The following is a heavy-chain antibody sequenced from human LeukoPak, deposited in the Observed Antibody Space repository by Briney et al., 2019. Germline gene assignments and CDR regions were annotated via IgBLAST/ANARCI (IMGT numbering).Heavy chain of an antibody. D-gene: IGHD1-26*01. CDR3: ARATGIVAATLDY. V-gene: IGHV1-69*05. Sequence: SSVKVSCKSSGGTFSSYGVNWVRQAPGQGLEWMGGIIPVFATANFAQKFQGRVTISTDESASTAYMELHSLRSEDTAVYFCARATGIVAATLDYWGQGTMVTVSS. CDR1: GGTFSSYG. J-gene: IGHJ4*02. CDR2: IIPVFATA.